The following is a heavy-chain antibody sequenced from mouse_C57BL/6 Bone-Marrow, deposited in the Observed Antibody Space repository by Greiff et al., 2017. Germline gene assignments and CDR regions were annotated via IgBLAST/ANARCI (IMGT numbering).Heavy chain of an antibody. V-gene: IGHV1-53*01. J-gene: IGHJ3*01. Sequence: QVQLQQPGTELVKPGASVKLSCKASGYTSTSYWMHWVKQRPGQGLEWIGNINPSNGGPNYNEKFKSKATLTVDKSSSKAYMQLSSLASEDSAVYYCASYGNFAWFAYWGQGTLVTVSA. CDR2: INPSNGGP. CDR3: ASYGNFAWFAY. CDR1: GYTSTSYW. D-gene: IGHD2-1*01.